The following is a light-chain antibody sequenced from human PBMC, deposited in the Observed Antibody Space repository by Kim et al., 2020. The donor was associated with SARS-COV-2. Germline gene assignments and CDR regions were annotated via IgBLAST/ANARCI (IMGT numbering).Light chain of an antibody. J-gene: IGLJ2*01. V-gene: IGLV1-40*01. CDR2: SNT. CDR1: SSNIGAGYD. Sequence: QSVLTQPPSVSGAPGQRVTISCTGSSSNIGAGYDVHWYQQLPGTVPKLLIFSNTNWLSGVPDRFSGSKSGASASLAITGLQADAEADYYCQSYDNARRGWLFGGGTQLTVL. CDR3: QSYDNARRGWL.